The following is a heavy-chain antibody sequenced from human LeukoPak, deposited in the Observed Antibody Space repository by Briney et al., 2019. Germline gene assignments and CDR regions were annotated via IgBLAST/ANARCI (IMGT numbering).Heavy chain of an antibody. J-gene: IGHJ1*01. CDR1: GFTFSDHY. CDR2: TRKRANSYTS. Sequence: GGSLRLSCAASGFTFSDHYVDWVRQAPGKGLEWVGRTRKRANSYTSEYAASVKGRFTISRDDSKNSLYLQMNSLKAEDTAVYYCAKEEGYYYDSGGYYVEYFQHWGQGTLVTVSS. CDR3: AKEEGYYYDSGGYYVEYFQH. D-gene: IGHD3-22*01. V-gene: IGHV3-72*01.